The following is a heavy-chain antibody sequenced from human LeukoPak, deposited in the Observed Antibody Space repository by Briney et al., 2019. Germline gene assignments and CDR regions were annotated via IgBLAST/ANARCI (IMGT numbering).Heavy chain of an antibody. J-gene: IGHJ4*02. CDR3: ARIVFRGSYRFDY. D-gene: IGHD1-26*01. CDR2: IYYSGST. CDR1: GGSVSNTNYY. Sequence: PSETLSVTCTVSGGSVSNTNYYWGWIRQPPGKGLEWIGNIYYSGSTYYNPSLKSRVTISVDTSNNHFSLKLSPVTAADTAVYCCARIVFRGSYRFDYWGQGTLLTVSS. V-gene: IGHV4-39*02.